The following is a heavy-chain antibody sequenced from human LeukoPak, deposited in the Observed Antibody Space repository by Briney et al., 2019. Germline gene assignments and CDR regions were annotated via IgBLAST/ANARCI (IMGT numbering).Heavy chain of an antibody. D-gene: IGHD4-11*01. V-gene: IGHV5-51*01. CDR3: ARHRAYNNSPFDF. CDR2: TYPGDSDT. J-gene: IGHJ4*02. Sequence: GESLKISCKGSGYRFTSDWIGWVRQMPGKGLEWMGITYPGDSDTRYSPSFQGQVTISADKSVNTAYLQWSTLKASDTAMYYCARHRAYNNSPFDFWGQGTPVTVSS. CDR1: GYRFTSDW.